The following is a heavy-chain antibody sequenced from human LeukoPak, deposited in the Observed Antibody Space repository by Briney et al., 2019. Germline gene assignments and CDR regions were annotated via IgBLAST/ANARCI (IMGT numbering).Heavy chain of an antibody. CDR3: AKALSYGAKSMFEC. CDR1: GFTFSRYR. J-gene: IGHJ4*02. D-gene: IGHD4-23*01. Sequence: PGGSLRLSCAASGFTFSRYRMHWVRQAPGKGLKWVAVISYDENNRYYADSVKGRFTISRDNSKDTLYLQMNSLRAEDTAVYYCAKALSYGAKSMFECWGQGTLVTVSS. V-gene: IGHV3-30*18. CDR2: ISYDENNR.